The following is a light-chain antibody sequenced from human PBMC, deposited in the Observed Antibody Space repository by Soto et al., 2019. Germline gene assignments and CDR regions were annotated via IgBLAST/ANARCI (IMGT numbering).Light chain of an antibody. CDR2: EVT. J-gene: IGLJ1*01. V-gene: IGLV2-8*01. CDR1: SSDVGAYNY. CDR3: CSYADITDYV. Sequence: QSVLTQPPSASGSLGQSVTISCTGTSSDVGAYNYVSWYQQHPGKAPKLMIYEVTRRPSGVPDRFSGSKSGNTASLNVSGLHAEDEAYYYCCSYADITDYVFGTGTKLTVL.